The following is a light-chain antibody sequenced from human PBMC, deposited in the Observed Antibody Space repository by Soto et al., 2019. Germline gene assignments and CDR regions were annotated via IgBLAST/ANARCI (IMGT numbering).Light chain of an antibody. J-gene: IGLJ3*02. CDR2: DVS. Sequence: QSALTQPRSVSGSPGQSVTISCTGTSSDVVGYNYVSWYQQHPGKAPKLMIYDVSKWPSGVPDRFSGSKSGNTASLTISGLQAEDEADYYCCLYAGNSLWVFGGGTKLTVL. V-gene: IGLV2-11*01. CDR1: SSDVVGYNY. CDR3: CLYAGNSLWV.